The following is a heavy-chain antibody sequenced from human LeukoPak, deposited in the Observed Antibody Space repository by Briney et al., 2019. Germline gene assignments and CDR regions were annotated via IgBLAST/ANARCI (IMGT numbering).Heavy chain of an antibody. D-gene: IGHD7-27*01. V-gene: IGHV3-74*01. CDR1: GFTFSSYW. J-gene: IGHJ3*02. CDR2: ISGDGSST. Sequence: GGSLRLSCAASGFTFSSYWMHWVRQAPGKGLVWVSRISGDGSSTTYADSVKGRFTISRDNAKNTLYLQMNSLRAEDTAVYYCARVLLGTWGAFDSWGQGTMVTVSS. CDR3: ARVLLGTWGAFDS.